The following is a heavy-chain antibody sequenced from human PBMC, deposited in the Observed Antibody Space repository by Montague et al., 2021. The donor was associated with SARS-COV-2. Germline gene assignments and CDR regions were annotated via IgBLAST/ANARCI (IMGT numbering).Heavy chain of an antibody. J-gene: IGHJ4*03. D-gene: IGHD3-3*01. CDR3: TTNKYYTLTDCLHGRHYIDH. V-gene: IGHV3-48*03. CDR2: ISSSGATI. CDR1: GFAFFNFD. Sequence: SLRLSCAASGFAFFNFDMAWVRQAPGRGLEWISDISSSGATILYADSLKGRFTISRDNIQKYLYLQMNSLRAEDTAVYYCTTNKYYTLTDCLHGRHYIDHWGQGTLVTVSS.